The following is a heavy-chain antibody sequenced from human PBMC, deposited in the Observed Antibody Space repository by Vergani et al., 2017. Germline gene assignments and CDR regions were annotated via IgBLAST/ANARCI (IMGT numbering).Heavy chain of an antibody. Sequence: EVQLLESGGGLVQSGGSLRLSCAASGFTFSSYAMNWVRQAPGKGLEWVSAISGSGGSTYYADSVKGRFTISRDNSKNTLYLQMNRLRAEDTAVYYCAKDVRSGSYSRDAFDIWGQGTMVTVSS. CDR3: AKDVRSGSYSRDAFDI. J-gene: IGHJ3*02. V-gene: IGHV3-23*01. D-gene: IGHD1-26*01. CDR1: GFTFSSYA. CDR2: ISGSGGST.